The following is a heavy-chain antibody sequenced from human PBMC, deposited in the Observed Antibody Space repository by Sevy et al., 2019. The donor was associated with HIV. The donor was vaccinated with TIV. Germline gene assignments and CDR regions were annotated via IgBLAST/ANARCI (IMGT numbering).Heavy chain of an antibody. J-gene: IGHJ4*02. CDR1: GGPFNSNA. CDR3: ARGGTYLPKFFDS. CDR2: ISPIFRTT. V-gene: IGHV1-69*13. D-gene: IGHD1-26*01. Sequence: ASVKVSCKASGGPFNSNAITWARQAPGRGLEWMGGISPIFRTTNYAQKFQGRVTITADEFATTAYMELSSLRSEDTAVYYCARGGTYLPKFFDSWGQGTLVTVSS.